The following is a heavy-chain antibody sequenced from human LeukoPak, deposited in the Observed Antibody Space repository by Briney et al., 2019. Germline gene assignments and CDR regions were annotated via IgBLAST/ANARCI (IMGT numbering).Heavy chain of an antibody. J-gene: IGHJ6*02. D-gene: IGHD5-12*01. CDR3: ARGRGYSGYDHYYYYGMDV. Sequence: SETLSLTCAVYGGSFSGYYWSWIRQPPGKGLEWIGEINHSGSTNYNLSLKSRVTISVDTSKNQFSLKLSSVTAADTAVYYCARGRGYSGYDHYYYYGMDVWGQGTTVTVSS. CDR2: INHSGST. V-gene: IGHV4-34*01. CDR1: GGSFSGYY.